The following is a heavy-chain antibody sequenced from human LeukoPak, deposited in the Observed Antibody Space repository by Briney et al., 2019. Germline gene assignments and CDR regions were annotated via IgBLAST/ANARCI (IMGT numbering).Heavy chain of an antibody. D-gene: IGHD2-2*01. Sequence: GGSLRLSWEASGFTFSSYWMAWVRQAPGKGLEWVANINPAGSDTYYVDSVKGRFTISRDNAKKSTFLQMNSLRVEETALYYCVRWGVAADMQDWGQGTLVTVSS. V-gene: IGHV3-7*01. J-gene: IGHJ4*02. CDR2: INPAGSDT. CDR1: GFTFSSYW. CDR3: VRWGVAADMQD.